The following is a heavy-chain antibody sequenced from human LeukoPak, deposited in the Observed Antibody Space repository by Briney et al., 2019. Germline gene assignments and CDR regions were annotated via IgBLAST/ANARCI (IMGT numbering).Heavy chain of an antibody. CDR2: IWYDGSNK. Sequence: GGSLRLSCAASGFTFSNYWMSWVRRAPGKGLEWVAVIWYDGSNKYYADSVKGRFTISRDNSKNTLYLQMNSLRAEDTAVYYCAKDSGYDSSGYFYYYYYYMDVWSKGTTVTVSS. CDR3: AKDSGYDSSGYFYYYYYYMDV. V-gene: IGHV3-33*06. D-gene: IGHD3-22*01. CDR1: GFTFSNYW. J-gene: IGHJ6*03.